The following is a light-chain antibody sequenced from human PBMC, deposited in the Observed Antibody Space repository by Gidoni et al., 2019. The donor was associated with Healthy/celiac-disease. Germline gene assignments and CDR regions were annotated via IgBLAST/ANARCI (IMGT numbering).Light chain of an antibody. CDR3: QVWVSSGEHPYLV. Sequence: SCGVGQQRTAWGAPEQTARITCGGNNIGSKSVHWYQQKPGQAPVLVIYYDTDRPSGIPERFSGSNSGNTATLTISRVEAGDESDYFSQVWVSSGEHPYLVFGGGTKLTVL. CDR2: YDT. V-gene: IGLV3-21*04. CDR1: NIGSKS. J-gene: IGLJ2*01.